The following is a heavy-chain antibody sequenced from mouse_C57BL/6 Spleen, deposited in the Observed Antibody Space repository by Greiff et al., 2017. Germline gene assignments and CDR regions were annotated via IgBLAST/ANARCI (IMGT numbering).Heavy chain of an antibody. CDR1: GYTFTSYW. J-gene: IGHJ2*01. D-gene: IGHD2-3*01. CDR2: IDPSDSET. Sequence: QVQLQQPGAELVRPGSSVKLSCKASGYTFTSYWMHWVKQRPIQGLEWIGNIDPSDSETHYNQKFKDKATLTVDKSSSTAYMQLSRLTSEDSAVYYCARRGIYDGYFDYGGQGTTLTVSS. CDR3: ARRGIYDGYFDY. V-gene: IGHV1-52*01.